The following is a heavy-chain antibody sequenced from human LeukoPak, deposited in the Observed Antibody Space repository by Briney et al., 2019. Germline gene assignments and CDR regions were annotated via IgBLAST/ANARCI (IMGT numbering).Heavy chain of an antibody. Sequence: PSETLSLTCTASGGSISTYFWSWIRQPAGKGLEWIGRIYDSGTNYNPSLKSRVTMSADTSKNQFSLKLSSVTAADTAVYFCAREVIIRGVTHFDYWGQGALVTVSS. CDR2: IYDSGT. D-gene: IGHD3-10*01. CDR1: GGSISTYF. V-gene: IGHV4-4*07. CDR3: AREVIIRGVTHFDY. J-gene: IGHJ4*02.